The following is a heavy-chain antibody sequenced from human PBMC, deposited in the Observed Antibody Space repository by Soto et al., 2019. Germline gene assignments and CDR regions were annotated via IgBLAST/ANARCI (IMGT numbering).Heavy chain of an antibody. D-gene: IGHD2-21*02. CDR2: IYHTEST. Sequence: SETLSLTCAVSGDSISSSFWWSWVRQPPGKGLEWIGEIYHTESTVYNPSLKSRVTISVDKSKNQFSLNLDSVTAADTAVYYCARSGGLVQHIVVVTAIQGGWFDPWGQGTLVTVSS. V-gene: IGHV4-4*02. J-gene: IGHJ5*02. CDR1: GDSISSSFW. CDR3: ARSGGLVQHIVVVTAIQGGWFDP.